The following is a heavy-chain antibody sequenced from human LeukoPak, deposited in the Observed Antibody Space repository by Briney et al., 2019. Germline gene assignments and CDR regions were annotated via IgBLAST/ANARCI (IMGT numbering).Heavy chain of an antibody. CDR2: ISYDGSNK. V-gene: IGHV3-30-3*01. CDR1: GFTFSSYA. Sequence: GGSLRLSCAASGFTFSSYAMHWVRQAPGKGLEWVAVISYDGSNKYYADSVKGRFTISRDNSKNTLYLQMNSLRAEDTAVYHCASQLRGCSSTSCYGGWFDPWGQGTLVTVSS. D-gene: IGHD2-2*01. CDR3: ASQLRGCSSTSCYGGWFDP. J-gene: IGHJ5*02.